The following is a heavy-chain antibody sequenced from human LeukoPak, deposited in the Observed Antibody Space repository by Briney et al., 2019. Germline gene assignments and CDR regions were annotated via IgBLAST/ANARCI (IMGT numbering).Heavy chain of an antibody. V-gene: IGHV1-18*01. J-gene: IGHJ1*01. CDR1: GYTFTSHG. D-gene: IGHD2-2*01. Sequence: GASVKVSCKASGYTFTSHGISWVRQAPGQGLEWMGWISAYNGNTNYAQKLQGRVTMTTDTSTSTAYMELRSLRSDDTAVYYCATYPDCSTTNCYATAYFQHWGQGTLVTVSS. CDR2: ISAYNGNT. CDR3: ATYPDCSTTNCYATAYFQH.